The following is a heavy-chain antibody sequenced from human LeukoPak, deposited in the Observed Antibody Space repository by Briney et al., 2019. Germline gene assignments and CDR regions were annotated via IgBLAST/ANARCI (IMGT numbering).Heavy chain of an antibody. CDR3: ARGALGSGSAKSDY. CDR2: IYYTGTT. V-gene: IGHV4-59*01. Sequence: SETLSLTCSVSGGSMSTYHWSWIRQPPGQTLEWSGYIYYTGTTQYNPSLKSRVTLSLDMSTNQFSLNLRSLTAADTAVYYCARGALGSGSAKSDYWGQGTLVIVSS. CDR1: GGSMSTYH. D-gene: IGHD1-26*01. J-gene: IGHJ4*02.